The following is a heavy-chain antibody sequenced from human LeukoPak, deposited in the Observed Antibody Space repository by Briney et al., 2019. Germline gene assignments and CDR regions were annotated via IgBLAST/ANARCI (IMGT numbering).Heavy chain of an antibody. CDR1: GYTFTGYY. V-gene: IGHV1-2*02. CDR3: ARDREGYYDILTGYYGVGAFDI. D-gene: IGHD3-9*01. CDR2: INPNSGGT. J-gene: IGHJ3*02. Sequence: ASVKVSCKASGYTFTGYYMHWVRQAPGQGLEWMGWINPNSGGTNYAQKFQGRVTMTRDTSISIAYMELRRLRSDDTAVYYCARDREGYYDILTGYYGVGAFDIWGQGTMVTVSS.